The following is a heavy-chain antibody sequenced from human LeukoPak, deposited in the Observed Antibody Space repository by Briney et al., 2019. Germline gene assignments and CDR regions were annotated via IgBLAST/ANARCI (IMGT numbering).Heavy chain of an antibody. J-gene: IGHJ4*02. D-gene: IGHD1-14*01. CDR1: GFTFSSYS. Sequence: PGGSLRLSCAASGFTFSSYSMNWVRQAPGKGLEWVSSISSSSSYIYYADSVKGRFTISRDNAKNSLYLQMNSLRAEDTAVYYCARESREMNQFDYWGQGTLVTVSS. V-gene: IGHV3-21*01. CDR3: ARESREMNQFDY. CDR2: ISSSSSYI.